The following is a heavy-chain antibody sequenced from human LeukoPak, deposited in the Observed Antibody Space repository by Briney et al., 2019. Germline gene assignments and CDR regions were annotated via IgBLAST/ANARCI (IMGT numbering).Heavy chain of an antibody. D-gene: IGHD1-26*01. V-gene: IGHV1-8*03. CDR1: GYTFTSYD. J-gene: IGHJ5*02. CDR2: MNPNSGNT. CDR3: ANSLGYSGGSLHGP. Sequence: ASVKVSCKASGYTFTSYDINWVRQATGQGLEWMGWMNPNSGNTGYAQKFQGRVTITRNTSISTAYMELSSLRSEDTAVYYCANSLGYSGGSLHGPWGQGTLVTVSS.